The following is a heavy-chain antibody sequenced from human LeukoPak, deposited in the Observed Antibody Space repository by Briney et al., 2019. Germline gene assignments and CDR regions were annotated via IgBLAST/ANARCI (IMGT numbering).Heavy chain of an antibody. V-gene: IGHV3-30-3*01. CDR2: ISYDGSNK. CDR3: AREWFDP. Sequence: WGGLRLSCSASGFTLSSSAMHWVRQAPGQGLEWVAVISYDGSNKYYADSVKGRFTISRDNSKNTLYLQMNSLRAEDTAVYYCAREWFDPWGQGTLVTVSS. CDR1: GFTLSSSA. J-gene: IGHJ5*02.